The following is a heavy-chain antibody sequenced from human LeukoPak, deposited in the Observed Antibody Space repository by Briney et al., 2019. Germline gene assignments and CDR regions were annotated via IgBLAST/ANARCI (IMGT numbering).Heavy chain of an antibody. V-gene: IGHV4-59*08. CDR2: IYYSGST. Sequence: SETLSLTCTVSGGSISSYYWSWIRQPPGRGLEWIGYIYYSGSTNYNPSLKSRVTISVDTSKNQFSLKLSSVTAADTAVYYCARSQGGKGPSTFDYWGQGTLVTVSS. J-gene: IGHJ4*02. CDR1: GGSISSYY. D-gene: IGHD4-23*01. CDR3: ARSQGGKGPSTFDY.